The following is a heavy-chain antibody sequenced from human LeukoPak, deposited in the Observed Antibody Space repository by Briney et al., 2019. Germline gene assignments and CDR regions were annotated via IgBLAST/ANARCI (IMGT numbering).Heavy chain of an antibody. J-gene: IGHJ4*02. CDR1: GFTFSSYE. CDR3: ARGTGVRGVINGGY. CDR2: ISSSGSTI. D-gene: IGHD3-10*01. V-gene: IGHV3-48*03. Sequence: GGSLRLSCAASGFTFSSYEMNWVRQAPGKGLEWVSYISSSGSTIYYADSVKGRFTISKDNAKNSLYLQMNSLRAEDTAVYYCARGTGVRGVINGGYWGQGTLVTVSS.